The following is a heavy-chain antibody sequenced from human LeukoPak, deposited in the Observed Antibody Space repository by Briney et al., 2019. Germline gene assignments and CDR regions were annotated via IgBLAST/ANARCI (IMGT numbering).Heavy chain of an antibody. V-gene: IGHV3-74*01. CDR3: AKEEGYWFDP. Sequence: GGSLRLSCAASGFTFSNYWMHWVRQAPGKGRVWVSRINTDGRSTYYADSVKGRFTISRDNAKNTLYLQMNSLRAEDTALYYCAKEEGYWFDPWGQGTLVTVSS. J-gene: IGHJ5*02. CDR1: GFTFSNYW. CDR2: INTDGRST.